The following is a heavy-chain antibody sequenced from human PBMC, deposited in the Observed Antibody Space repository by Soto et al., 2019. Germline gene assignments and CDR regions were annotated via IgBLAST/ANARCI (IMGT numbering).Heavy chain of an antibody. CDR2: TRNKAHDYAT. D-gene: IGHD3-3*01. Sequence: EVPLVESGGGLVQPGGSLKLSCGVSGFSFSGSGIHWVRQAPGKGLEWVGHTRNKAHDYATAYAASVKGRFIISRDDSKSTAYLQMHSLTTEATAVYYCTRDVGPLEWNDYWGQGTLVTVSS. V-gene: IGHV3-73*01. CDR1: GFSFSGSG. CDR3: TRDVGPLEWNDY. J-gene: IGHJ4*02.